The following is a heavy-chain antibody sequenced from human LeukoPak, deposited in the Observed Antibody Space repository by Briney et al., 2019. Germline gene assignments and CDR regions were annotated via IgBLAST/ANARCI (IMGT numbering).Heavy chain of an antibody. D-gene: IGHD5-24*01. CDR1: GGSISSYY. CDR2: IYYSGST. V-gene: IGHV4-59*08. J-gene: IGHJ4*02. CDR3: ARRLRWLDGGYYFDY. Sequence: PSETLSLTCTVSGGSISSYYWSWIRQPPGKGLEWIGYIYYSGSTNYNPSLKSRVTISVDTSKNQFSLKLSSVTAADTAVYYCARRLRWLDGGYYFDYWGQGTLVTVSS.